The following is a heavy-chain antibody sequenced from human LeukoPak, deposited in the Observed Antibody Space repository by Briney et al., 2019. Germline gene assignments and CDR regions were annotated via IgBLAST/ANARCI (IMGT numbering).Heavy chain of an antibody. V-gene: IGHV1-2*02. Sequence: ASVKVSCKASGYTFTGYYMHWVRQAPGQGLEGMEWINPNSGGTNYAQKFQGRVTMTRDTSISTAYMELSRLRSDDTAVYYCAGSGSYANWFDPWGQGTLVTVSS. J-gene: IGHJ5*02. CDR2: INPNSGGT. CDR3: AGSGSYANWFDP. CDR1: GYTFTGYY. D-gene: IGHD1-26*01.